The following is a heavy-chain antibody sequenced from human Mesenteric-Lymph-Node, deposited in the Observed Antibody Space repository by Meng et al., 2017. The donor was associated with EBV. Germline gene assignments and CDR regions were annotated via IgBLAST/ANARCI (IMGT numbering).Heavy chain of an antibody. D-gene: IGHD6-13*01. Sequence: SVPVHVKASQTLHLTWAISGVSISSGTYVWSLICQSPGKGHEWIEYINYSGNTYYTPSLKSRITISRDTSKNQFSLKLSSVTAADTAVYFCAREVRSWSFDIWGQGTLVTVSS. CDR1: GVSISSGTYV. CDR3: AREVRSWSFDI. V-gene: IGHV4-30-4*01. J-gene: IGHJ4*02. CDR2: INYSGNT.